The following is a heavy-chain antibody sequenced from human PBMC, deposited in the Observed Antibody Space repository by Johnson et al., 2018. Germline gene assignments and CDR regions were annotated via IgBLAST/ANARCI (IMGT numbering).Heavy chain of an antibody. D-gene: IGHD2-15*01. CDR1: GFTFSSYG. J-gene: IGHJ3*02. CDR3: ARSCSGGSCYPPPDAFDI. Sequence: QVQLVQSGGGVVQPGRSXRLSCAASGFTFSSYGMHWVRQAPGKGLEWVAVISYDGSNKYYADSVKGRFTISRDNSKNTLYLQMNSLRAEDTAVYYCARSCSGGSCYPPPDAFDIWGQGTMVTVSS. V-gene: IGHV3-30*03. CDR2: ISYDGSNK.